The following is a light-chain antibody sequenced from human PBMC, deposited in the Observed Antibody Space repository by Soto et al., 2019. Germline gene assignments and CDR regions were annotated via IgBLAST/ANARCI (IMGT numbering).Light chain of an antibody. V-gene: IGKV3-15*01. CDR3: QQYNNWAPLT. J-gene: IGKJ4*01. CDR2: GAS. Sequence: EVVMTQSPATLSVAAGEGATLYCRASQSVGKAVAWYQQKPGQAPRLLIFGASVRATGIPSRFSGSGSGTEFTLTTSGLQYEDFAVYSCQQYNNWAPLTFGGGTKVDI. CDR1: QSVGKA.